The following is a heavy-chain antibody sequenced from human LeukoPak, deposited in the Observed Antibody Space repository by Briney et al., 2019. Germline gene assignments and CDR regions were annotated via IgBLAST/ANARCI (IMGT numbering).Heavy chain of an antibody. J-gene: IGHJ4*02. V-gene: IGHV4-34*01. CDR1: GGSFSGYY. Sequence: SETLSLTCAVYGGSFSGYYWSWIRQPPGKGLEWIGEINHSGSTNYNPSLKSRVTISVDTSKNQFFLKLSSVTAADTAVYYCARVRSRDFDYWGQGTLVTVSS. CDR2: INHSGST. CDR3: ARVRSRDFDY.